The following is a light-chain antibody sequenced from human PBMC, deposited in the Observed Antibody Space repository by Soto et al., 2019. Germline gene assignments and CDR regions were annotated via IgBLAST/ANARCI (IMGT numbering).Light chain of an antibody. V-gene: IGLV1-44*01. CDR3: ATGHDSFYV. J-gene: IGLJ1*01. CDR2: TNN. Sequence: QPVLTQPPSASGTPGQRVTVSCSGSTSDIGTNAVNWFQHLPGTAPSLLIYTNNQRPSGVPDRFSGSTSGTSASLAISGLQSEDEATYCCATGHDSFYVFGTGTKLTVL. CDR1: TSDIGTNA.